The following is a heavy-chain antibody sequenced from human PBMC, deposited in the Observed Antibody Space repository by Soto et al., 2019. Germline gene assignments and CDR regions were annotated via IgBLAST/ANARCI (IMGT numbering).Heavy chain of an antibody. CDR3: ARAPLGYCSSTSGYSNNWFDP. J-gene: IGHJ5*02. CDR1: GYTFTSYD. CDR2: MNPNSGNT. V-gene: IGHV1-8*01. Sequence: QVQLVQSGAEVKKPGASVKVSCKASGYTFTSYDINWVRQATGQGLEWMGWMNPNSGNTGYAQKFQGRATMTRNTSISTRYMELSSLRSEDTAVYYCARAPLGYCSSTSGYSNNWFDPWGQGTLVTVCS. D-gene: IGHD2-2*01.